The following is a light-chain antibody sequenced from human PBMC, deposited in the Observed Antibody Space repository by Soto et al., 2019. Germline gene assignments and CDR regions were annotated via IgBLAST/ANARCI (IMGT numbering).Light chain of an antibody. V-gene: IGLV2-14*03. CDR2: EVS. Sequence: QSVLAQPASVSGSPGQSITISCTGTSSDVGAYDFVSWYQQHPDKAPKLMIYEVSNRPSGVSYRFSGSKSVNTATLTISGLQAEEEADYYCSSYTTSSTRVFGTGTKVTVL. CDR3: SSYTTSSTRV. J-gene: IGLJ1*01. CDR1: SSDVGAYDF.